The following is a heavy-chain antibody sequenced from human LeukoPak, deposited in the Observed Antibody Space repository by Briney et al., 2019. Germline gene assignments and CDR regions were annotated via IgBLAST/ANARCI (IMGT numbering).Heavy chain of an antibody. CDR1: GYTFTGYY. V-gene: IGHV1-2*02. CDR3: ARVIKYYDILTGYYYFDY. CDR2: INPNSGGT. J-gene: IGHJ4*02. Sequence: ASVKVSCKASGYTFTGYYMHWVRQAPGQGLEWMGWINPNSGGTNYAQKFQGRVTMTRGTSISTAYMELSRLRSDDTAVYYCARVIKYYDILTGYYYFDYWGQGTLVTVSS. D-gene: IGHD3-9*01.